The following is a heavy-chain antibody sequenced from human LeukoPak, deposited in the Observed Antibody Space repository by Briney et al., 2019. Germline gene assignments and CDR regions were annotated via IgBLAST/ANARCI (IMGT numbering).Heavy chain of an antibody. V-gene: IGHV5-51*01. CDR2: IYPDDSDT. Sequence: GESLKIPCKGSRNIFTKSWIAWVRQMPGRGLEWMGIIYPDDSDTRYNPSFQGQVTISVDKSISTAYLQWSSLKASDTAVYYCARGINGGYSDYWGQGTLVTVSS. D-gene: IGHD4-23*01. J-gene: IGHJ4*02. CDR3: ARGINGGYSDY. CDR1: RNIFTKSW.